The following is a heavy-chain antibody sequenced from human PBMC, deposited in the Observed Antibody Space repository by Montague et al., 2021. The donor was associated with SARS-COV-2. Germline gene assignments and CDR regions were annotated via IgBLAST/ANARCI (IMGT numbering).Heavy chain of an antibody. CDR2: ISSSSSYI. V-gene: IGHV3-21*01. J-gene: IGHJ4*02. CDR3: ARDAYCYDSSGFYYAPRTYYFDF. D-gene: IGHD3-22*01. CDR1: GFTFSSYS. Sequence: SLRLSCEASGFTFSSYSMNWVRQAPGKGLEWVSSISSSSSYIYYADSXKGRFTISRDNAKNSLYLQMNSLRAEDTAVYYCARDAYCYDSSGFYYAPRTYYFDFWGQGTLVTVSS.